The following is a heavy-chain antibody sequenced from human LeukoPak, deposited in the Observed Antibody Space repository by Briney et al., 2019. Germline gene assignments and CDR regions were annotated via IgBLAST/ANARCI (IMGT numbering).Heavy chain of an antibody. Sequence: SETLSLTCTVSGGSISSYYWSWIRQPAGKGLEWIGRIYTSGSTNYNPSLRSRVTMSVDTSKNQFSLKLSSVTAADTAVYYCARDYRYCSSTSCYSAYYFDYWGQGTLVTVSS. CDR1: GGSISSYY. D-gene: IGHD2-2*01. CDR3: ARDYRYCSSTSCYSAYYFDY. J-gene: IGHJ4*02. V-gene: IGHV4-4*07. CDR2: IYTSGST.